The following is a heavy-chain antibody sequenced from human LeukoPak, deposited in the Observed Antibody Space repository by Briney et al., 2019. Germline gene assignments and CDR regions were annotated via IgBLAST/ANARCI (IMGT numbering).Heavy chain of an antibody. CDR1: GFTFSSYW. D-gene: IGHD3-10*01. CDR3: AKTANYYGSGSPFDY. Sequence: GGSLRLSCAASGFTFSSYWMSWVRQAPGKGLDRVAAISGSGSSTYYADSVKGRFTISRDNCKNTLYLQVNSLRAEDTAIYYCAKTANYYGSGSPFDYWGQGTLVTVSS. V-gene: IGHV3-23*01. CDR2: ISGSGSST. J-gene: IGHJ4*02.